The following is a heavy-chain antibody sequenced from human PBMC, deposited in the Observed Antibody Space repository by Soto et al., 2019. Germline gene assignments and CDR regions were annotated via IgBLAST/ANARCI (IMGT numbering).Heavy chain of an antibody. D-gene: IGHD4-17*01. Sequence: GASVKVSCKASGGTFSSYAISWVRQAPGQGLEWMGGIIPIFGTANYAQKFQGRVTITADKSTSTAYMELSSLRSEDTAVYSCARGRNDYGDYGVDYWGQGTLVTVSS. CDR2: IIPIFGTA. CDR1: GGTFSSYA. J-gene: IGHJ4*02. CDR3: ARGRNDYGDYGVDY. V-gene: IGHV1-69*06.